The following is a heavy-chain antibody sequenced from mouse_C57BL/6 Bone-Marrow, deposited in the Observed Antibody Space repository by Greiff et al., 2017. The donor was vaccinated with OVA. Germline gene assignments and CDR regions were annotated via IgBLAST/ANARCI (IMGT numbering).Heavy chain of an antibody. V-gene: IGHV3-6*01. CDR1: GYSITSGYY. J-gene: IGHJ1*03. D-gene: IGHD2-4*01. Sequence: EVKVEESGPGLVKPSQSLSLTCSVTGYSITSGYYWNWIRQFPGNKLEWMGYISYDGSNNYNPSLKNRISITRDTSKNQFFLKLNSVTTEDTATYYCARALYDYDRYFDVWGTGTTVTVSS. CDR3: ARALYDYDRYFDV. CDR2: ISYDGSN.